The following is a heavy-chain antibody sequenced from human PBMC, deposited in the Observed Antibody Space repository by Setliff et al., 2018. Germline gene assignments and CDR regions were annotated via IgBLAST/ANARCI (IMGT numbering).Heavy chain of an antibody. CDR2: INNDGSST. J-gene: IGHJ4*02. D-gene: IGHD1-26*01. V-gene: IGHV3-74*01. CDR3: VRDGAGAFDY. Sequence: PGESLRLSCAASGFTLRDNWMNWVRQGPGKGLVWVSYINNDGSSTVYADSVKGRFTISRDNAKNTLYLQMDSLRAEDTATYYCVRDGAGAFDYWGPGTLVTVSS. CDR1: GFTLRDNW.